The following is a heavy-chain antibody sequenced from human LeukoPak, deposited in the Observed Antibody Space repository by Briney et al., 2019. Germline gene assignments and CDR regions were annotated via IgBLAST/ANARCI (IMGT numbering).Heavy chain of an antibody. CDR2: IYYSGST. Sequence: SENLSRTCTVSGGSVSSGSYYWSWIRQPPGKGLEWIGYIYYSGSTNYNPSLKSRVTISVDTSKNQFSLKLSSVTAADTAVYYCHGWQQLAHFDYWGQGTLVTVSS. V-gene: IGHV4-61*01. D-gene: IGHD6-13*01. CDR3: HGWQQLAHFDY. J-gene: IGHJ4*02. CDR1: GGSVSSGSYY.